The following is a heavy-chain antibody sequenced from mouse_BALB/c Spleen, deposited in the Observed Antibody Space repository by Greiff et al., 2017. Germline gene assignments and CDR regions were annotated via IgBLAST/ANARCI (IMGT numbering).Heavy chain of an antibody. CDR3: ARDYGNSKFAY. CDR1: GFTFSSYA. Sequence: EVMLVESGGGLVKPGGSLKLSCAASGFTFSSYAMSWVRQTPEKRLEWVASISSGGSTYYPDSVKGRFTISRDNARNILYLQMSSLRSEDTAMYYCARDYGNSKFAYWGQGTLVTVSA. J-gene: IGHJ3*01. CDR2: ISSGGST. V-gene: IGHV5-6-5*01. D-gene: IGHD1-1*01.